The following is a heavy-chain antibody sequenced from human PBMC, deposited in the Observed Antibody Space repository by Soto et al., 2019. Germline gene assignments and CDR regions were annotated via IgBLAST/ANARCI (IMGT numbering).Heavy chain of an antibody. CDR1: GGSFSGYY. J-gene: IGHJ4*02. V-gene: IGHV4-34*01. Sequence: QVQLQQWGAGLLKPSETLSLTCAVYGGSFSGYYWTWIRQPPGTGLEWMGEINHSGSTNYNPSLKSLVTIPVDTSNTQFSLTLTSVTAADTAVYYCARDKSTGLFDYWGQGTLVTVSS. CDR3: ARDKSTGLFDY. CDR2: INHSGST. D-gene: IGHD2-8*02.